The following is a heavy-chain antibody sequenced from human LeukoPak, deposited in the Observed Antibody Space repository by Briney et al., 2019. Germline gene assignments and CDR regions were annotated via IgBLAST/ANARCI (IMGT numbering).Heavy chain of an antibody. D-gene: IGHD3-9*01. Sequence: GGSLRLSCAASGFTFSDYYMSWIRQAPGKGLEWVSYISSSGSTIYYAGSVKGRFTISRDNAQTSLYLQLTSLRAEDTAVYYCARGVRYFDWLLPRGWFDPWGQGTLVTVSS. CDR3: ARGVRYFDWLLPRGWFDP. J-gene: IGHJ5*02. CDR2: ISSSGSTI. CDR1: GFTFSDYY. V-gene: IGHV3-11*04.